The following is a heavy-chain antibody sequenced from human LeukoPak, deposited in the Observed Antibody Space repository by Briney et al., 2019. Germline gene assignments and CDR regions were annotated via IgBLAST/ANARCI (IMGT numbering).Heavy chain of an antibody. Sequence: PGGSLRLSCAASGFTFSGYAMSWVRQAPGKWLEWVSAISGSGGSTYYADSVKGRFTISRDNSKNTLYLQMNSLRAEDTAVYYCAKDRTRPYCSSTSCYRRGDYWGQGTLVTVSS. CDR2: ISGSGGST. J-gene: IGHJ4*02. V-gene: IGHV3-23*01. CDR3: AKDRTRPYCSSTSCYRRGDY. CDR1: GFTFSGYA. D-gene: IGHD2-2*02.